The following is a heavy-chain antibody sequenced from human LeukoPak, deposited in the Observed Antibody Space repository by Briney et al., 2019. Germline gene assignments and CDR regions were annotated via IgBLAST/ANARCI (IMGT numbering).Heavy chain of an antibody. J-gene: IGHJ4*02. V-gene: IGHV1-8*01. CDR2: MNPNRGNT. Sequence: EASVTVSFKASGYTFTKYDINWVGQAAGQGREWMGWMNPNRGNTGYTQKFQGRVTMTRNTSISTAYIEPSSLRSEDTAVYYCARDPLWFGTKFDYWGQGTLVTVSS. CDR3: ARDPLWFGTKFDY. CDR1: GYTFTKYD. D-gene: IGHD3-10*01.